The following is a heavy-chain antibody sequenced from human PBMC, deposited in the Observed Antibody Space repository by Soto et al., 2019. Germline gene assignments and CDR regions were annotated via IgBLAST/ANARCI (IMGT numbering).Heavy chain of an antibody. D-gene: IGHD3-10*01. Sequence: EVPLVESGGGLVQPGGSLRLSCAASGFTFSLYSMSWVRQAPGKGLEWVSYISRSSTGIHYADSVKGRFTISRDDVTNSMHMQMNSLRDGETAVYDCARAVTWGLDVWGQGTTVSISS. CDR3: ARAVTWGLDV. CDR2: ISRSSTGI. CDR1: GFTFSLYS. V-gene: IGHV3-48*02. J-gene: IGHJ6*01.